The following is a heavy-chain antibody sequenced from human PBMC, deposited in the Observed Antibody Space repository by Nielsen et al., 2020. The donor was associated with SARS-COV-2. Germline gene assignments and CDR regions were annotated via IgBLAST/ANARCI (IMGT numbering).Heavy chain of an antibody. CDR1: GGSFTDSY. V-gene: IGHV4-34*01. CDR2: INHSGSA. Sequence: SETLSLTCAVSGGSFTDSYWTWIRQPPGKGLEWIGDINHSGSANYNPSLQSRLTISVDTSKNQFSLKLSSVTAADTAVYYCARHLQRITIFGVVHNWFDPWGQGTLVTVSS. D-gene: IGHD3-3*01. CDR3: ARHLQRITIFGVVHNWFDP. J-gene: IGHJ5*02.